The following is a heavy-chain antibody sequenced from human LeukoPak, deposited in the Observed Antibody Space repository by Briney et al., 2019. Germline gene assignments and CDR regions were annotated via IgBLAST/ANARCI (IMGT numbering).Heavy chain of an antibody. CDR1: GLTFSSAW. D-gene: IGHD5-24*01. J-gene: IGHJ4*02. CDR3: TTARRASSSLDY. V-gene: IGHV3-15*01. CDR2: IRGKADGGTP. Sequence: PGGSLRLSCTASGLTFSSAWISWVRQAPGKGLEWIGHIRGKADGGTPDYAAPVKGKFTISRDDSKSTLFPQMDSLQIEDTAVYYCTTARRASSSLDYWGQGTLVTVSS.